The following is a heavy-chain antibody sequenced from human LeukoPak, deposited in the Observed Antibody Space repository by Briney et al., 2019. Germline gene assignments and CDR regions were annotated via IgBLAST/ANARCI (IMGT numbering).Heavy chain of an antibody. CDR1: GFSFSSYG. CDR2: ISDDGSYK. D-gene: IGHD5-12*01. CDR3: AKDIAATPGY. V-gene: IGHV3-30*18. Sequence: GGSLRLSCVATGFSFSSYGMHWGRQAPGKGLEWVAVISDDGSYKSYAGSVKGRFTISRDNSKNTLYLQMNTLRTEDTAMYYCAKDIAATPGYWGQGTLVTVSS. J-gene: IGHJ4*02.